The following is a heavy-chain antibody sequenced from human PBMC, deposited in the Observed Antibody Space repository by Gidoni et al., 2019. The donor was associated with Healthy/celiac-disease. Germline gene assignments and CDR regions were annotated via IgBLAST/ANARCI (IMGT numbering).Heavy chain of an antibody. D-gene: IGHD3-10*01. V-gene: IGHV4-34*01. CDR3: ARSVRGVHLYYFDY. J-gene: IGHJ4*02. Sequence: QVHLQQWGAGLLKPSETLSLPCAVYGGSFSGYYCSWILPPPGQGLEWIGESNHSGSTNYNPSLKSRVTISVDTSKNEFSLKLSSVTAADTAVYYCARSVRGVHLYYFDYWGQGTLVTVSS. CDR2: SNHSGST. CDR1: GGSFSGYY.